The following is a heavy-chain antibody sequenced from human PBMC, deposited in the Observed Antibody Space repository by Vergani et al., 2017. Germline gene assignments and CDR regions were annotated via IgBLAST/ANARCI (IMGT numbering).Heavy chain of an antibody. CDR1: GGSISSSSYY. CDR3: ASSPAVGDYVF. V-gene: IGHV4-39*07. Sequence: QLQLQESGPGLVKPSETLSLTCTVSGGSISSSSYYWGWIRQPPGKGLEWIGSIYYSGSTYYNPSLKSRVTISVDTSKNQFSLKLSSVTAADTAVYYCASSPAVGDYVFWGQGTLVTVSS. CDR2: IYYSGST. J-gene: IGHJ4*02. D-gene: IGHD4-17*01.